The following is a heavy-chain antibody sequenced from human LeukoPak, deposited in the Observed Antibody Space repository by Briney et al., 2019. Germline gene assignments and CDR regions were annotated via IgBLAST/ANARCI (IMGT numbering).Heavy chain of an antibody. Sequence: PSETLSLTCTVSGGSISTYYWSWIRQPPGKGLEWIGYIYYSGSTNYNPSLKSRVTISVDTSKNQFSLKLSSVTAADTAVYYCAREFYDSSGYYYGNFDYWGQGTLVTVSS. V-gene: IGHV4-59*01. CDR1: GGSISTYY. CDR3: AREFYDSSGYYYGNFDY. CDR2: IYYSGST. J-gene: IGHJ4*02. D-gene: IGHD3-22*01.